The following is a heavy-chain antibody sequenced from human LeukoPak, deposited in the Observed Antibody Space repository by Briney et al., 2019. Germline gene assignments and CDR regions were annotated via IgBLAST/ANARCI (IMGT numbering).Heavy chain of an antibody. CDR1: GGSFSGYY. D-gene: IGHD3-3*01. CDR2: INHSGST. CDR3: ARGLYDFWSGPSPYYYYMDV. Sequence: SETLSLTCAVYGGSFSGYYWSWIRQPPGKGLEWIGEINHSGSTNYNPSLKSRVTISVDTSKNQFSLKLSSVTAADTAVYYCARGLYDFWSGPSPYYYYMDVWGKGTTVTVSS. J-gene: IGHJ6*03. V-gene: IGHV4-34*01.